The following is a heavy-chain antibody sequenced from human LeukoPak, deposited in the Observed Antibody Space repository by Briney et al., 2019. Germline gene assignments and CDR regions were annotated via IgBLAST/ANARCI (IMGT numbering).Heavy chain of an antibody. J-gene: IGHJ4*02. V-gene: IGHV1-2*02. CDR1: GYTFTNYY. Sequence: GASVKVSCKASGYTFTNYYIHWVRQAPGQGLEWMGWINPNSGGTNYTQKFKGRVTMTRDTSISTAYLELKRLTSDDTAVYYCARVLARYGNLDYWGQGILVTVSS. CDR3: ARVLARYGNLDY. D-gene: IGHD1-14*01. CDR2: INPNSGGT.